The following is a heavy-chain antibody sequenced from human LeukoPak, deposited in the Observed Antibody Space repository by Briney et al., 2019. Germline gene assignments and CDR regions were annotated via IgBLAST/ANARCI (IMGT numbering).Heavy chain of an antibody. J-gene: IGHJ4*02. CDR1: GFTFSSYA. CDR3: AKDRLGGYCSGGSCYYPTADFDY. CDR2: ISGSGGST. D-gene: IGHD2-15*01. V-gene: IGHV3-23*01. Sequence: GGSLRLSCAASGFTFSSYAMSWVRQAPGKGLEWVSAISGSGGSTYYADSVKGRFTISRDNSQNTLYLQMNSLRAEDTAVYYCAKDRLGGYCSGGSCYYPTADFDYWGQATVVTVFS.